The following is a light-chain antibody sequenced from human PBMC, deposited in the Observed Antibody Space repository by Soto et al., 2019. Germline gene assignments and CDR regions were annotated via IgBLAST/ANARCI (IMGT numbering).Light chain of an antibody. V-gene: IGLV2-11*01. CDR1: SSDVGRYDY. CDR3: CSVAGSYSYV. CDR2: DVT. Sequence: QSVLTQPRSVSASPGQSVTISCTGTSSDVGRYDYVSWYQQHPGKAPKLIVYDVTERPSGVPDRFSGSKSGNTASLTISGLQAEDEADYSCCSVAGSYSYVFGNGTKVTV. J-gene: IGLJ1*01.